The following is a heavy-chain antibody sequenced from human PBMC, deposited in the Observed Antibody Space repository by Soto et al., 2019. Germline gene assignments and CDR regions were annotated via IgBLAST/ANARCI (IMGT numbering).Heavy chain of an antibody. J-gene: IGHJ4*02. V-gene: IGHV1-18*01. CDR1: GYTFTSYG. Sequence: ASVKVSCKASGYTFTSYGITWVRQAPGQGLEWMGWISAHNGNTDYAQKLQGRVIVTRDTSTSTAYMELRNLISDDTAVYYGARGRYGDYWGQGALVTVSS. D-gene: IGHD1-1*01. CDR2: ISAHNGNT. CDR3: ARGRYGDY.